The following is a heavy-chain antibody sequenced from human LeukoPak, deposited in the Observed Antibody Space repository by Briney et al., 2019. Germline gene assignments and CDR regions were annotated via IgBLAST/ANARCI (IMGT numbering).Heavy chain of an antibody. CDR1: GYTFTGYY. J-gene: IGHJ6*03. V-gene: IGHV1-2*02. Sequence: GASVKVSXKASGYTFTGYYLHWVRQAPGQGLEWMGWLDPKSGGTNYAQKFKGRVTMTRDTSISTLYMEINSLTSDDTAVYYCARDPSHYYYMDVWGKGTTVTVSS. CDR2: LDPKSGGT. CDR3: ARDPSHYYYMDV.